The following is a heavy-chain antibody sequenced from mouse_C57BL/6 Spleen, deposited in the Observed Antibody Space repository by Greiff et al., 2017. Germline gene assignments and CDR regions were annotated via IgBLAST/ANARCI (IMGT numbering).Heavy chain of an antibody. CDR1: GFTFSDYG. D-gene: IGHD1-1*01. Sequence: DVMLVESGGGLVKPGGSLKLSCAASGFTFSDYGMHWVRQAPEKGLEWVAYISSGSSTIYYADTVKGRFTISRDNAKNTLFLQMTSLRSEDTAMYYCARRRGSSFYAMDYWGQGTSVTVSS. CDR2: ISSGSSTI. J-gene: IGHJ4*01. V-gene: IGHV5-17*01. CDR3: ARRRGSSFYAMDY.